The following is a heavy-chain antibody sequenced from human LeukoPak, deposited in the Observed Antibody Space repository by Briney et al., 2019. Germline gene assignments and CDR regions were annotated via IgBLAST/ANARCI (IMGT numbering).Heavy chain of an antibody. CDR1: GFTLSNYG. CDR3: TSHTGTGDAFRPFHI. Sequence: GGSLRLSCAVSGFTLSNYGMHWVRQAPGKGLEWVSSISSSSSYIYYADSVKGRFTISRDNAKNSLYLQMNSLRAEDTAVYYCTSHTGTGDAFRPFHIWGQGTMVTVSS. J-gene: IGHJ3*02. D-gene: IGHD2-21*02. V-gene: IGHV3-21*01. CDR2: ISSSSSYI.